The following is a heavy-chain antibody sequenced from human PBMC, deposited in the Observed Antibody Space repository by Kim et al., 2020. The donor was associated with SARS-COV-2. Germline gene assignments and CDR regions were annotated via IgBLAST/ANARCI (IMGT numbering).Heavy chain of an antibody. CDR2: INHSGST. Sequence: SETLSLICAVYGGSFSGYYWSWIRQPPGKGLEWIGEINHSGSTNYNPSLKSRVTISVDTSKNQFSLKLSSVTAADTAVYYCARFRASSSWYHLYYGMDVWGQGTTVTVSS. J-gene: IGHJ6*02. D-gene: IGHD6-13*01. V-gene: IGHV4-34*01. CDR1: GGSFSGYY. CDR3: ARFRASSSWYHLYYGMDV.